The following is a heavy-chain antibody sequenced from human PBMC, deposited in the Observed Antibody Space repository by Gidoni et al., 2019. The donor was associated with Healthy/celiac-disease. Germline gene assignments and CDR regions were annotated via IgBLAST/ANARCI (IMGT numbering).Heavy chain of an antibody. CDR3: ARDAPMIVVNQNAFDI. J-gene: IGHJ3*02. Sequence: EVQLVESGGGLVKPGGSLRLSCAASGFTFSSYSMNWVRQAPGKGLEWVSSISSSSSYIYYADSVKGRFTISRDNAKNSLYLQMNSLRAEDTAVYYCARDAPMIVVNQNAFDIWGQGTMVTVSS. V-gene: IGHV3-21*01. CDR1: GFTFSSYS. D-gene: IGHD3-22*01. CDR2: ISSSSSYI.